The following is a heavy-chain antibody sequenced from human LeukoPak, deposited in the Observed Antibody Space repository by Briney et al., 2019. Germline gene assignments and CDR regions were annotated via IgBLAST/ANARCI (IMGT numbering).Heavy chain of an antibody. V-gene: IGHV3-30*04. CDR2: ISYDGSNK. CDR3: AARYSGSYFYDYYYGMDV. CDR1: GFTFSSYA. Sequence: GGSLRLSCAASGFTFSSYAMPWVRQAPGKGLEWVAAISYDGSNKYYADSVKGRFTISRDNSKNTLYLQMNSLRAEDTAVYYCAARYSGSYFYDYYYGMDVWGQGTTVTVSS. D-gene: IGHD1-26*01. J-gene: IGHJ6*02.